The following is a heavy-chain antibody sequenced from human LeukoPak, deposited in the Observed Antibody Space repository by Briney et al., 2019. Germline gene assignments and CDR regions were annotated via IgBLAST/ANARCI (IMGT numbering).Heavy chain of an antibody. J-gene: IGHJ3*02. CDR1: GFTFSTYW. CDR2: INSDGGST. Sequence: GGSLRLSCAASGFTFSTYWVPWVRQAPWKGLVWVSGINSDGGSTIYADSVKGRFTISRDNAKNTVYLQMNSLRAEDTAVYYCATGGLDACDIWGQGIMVTVSS. V-gene: IGHV3-74*01. CDR3: ATGGLDACDI. D-gene: IGHD1-26*01.